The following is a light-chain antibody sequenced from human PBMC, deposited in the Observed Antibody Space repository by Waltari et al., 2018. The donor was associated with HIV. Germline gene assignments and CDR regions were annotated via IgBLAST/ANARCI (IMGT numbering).Light chain of an antibody. CDR3: QERSNWPPIT. CDR2: DAS. J-gene: IGKJ5*01. Sequence: EIVLTQSPATMSLSPGERATLSCRGSQSVGTSLGWYQQKPGQAPSLLVYDASNTAAGIPARFRGSGSGTDFTLTISSLEPEDSAVYYCQERSNWPPITFGQGTRLEIK. CDR1: QSVGTS. V-gene: IGKV3-11*01.